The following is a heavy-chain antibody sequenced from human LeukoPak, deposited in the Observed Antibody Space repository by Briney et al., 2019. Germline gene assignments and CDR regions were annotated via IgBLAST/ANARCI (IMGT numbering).Heavy chain of an antibody. CDR3: ARLHSQQWLVPNYMDV. J-gene: IGHJ6*03. Sequence: SETLSLTCTVSGGSISSYYWSWIRQPPGKGLEWIGYIYYSGSTNYNPSLKSRVTISVDTSKNQFSLKPSSVTAADTAVYYCARLHSQQWLVPNYMDVWGKGTTVTVSS. V-gene: IGHV4-59*08. D-gene: IGHD6-19*01. CDR1: GGSISSYY. CDR2: IYYSGST.